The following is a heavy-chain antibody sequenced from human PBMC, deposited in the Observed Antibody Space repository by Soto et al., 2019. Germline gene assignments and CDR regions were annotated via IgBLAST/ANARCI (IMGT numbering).Heavy chain of an antibody. D-gene: IGHD3-3*01. V-gene: IGHV4-59*12. CDR1: GGSISSYY. J-gene: IGHJ6*03. CDR3: ARDGRRFPHYYYYMDV. Sequence: PSETLSLTCTVSGGSISSYYRSWIRQPPGKGLEWIGYIYYSGSTNYNPSLKSRVTISVDTSKNQFSLKLSSVTAADTAVYYCARDGRRFPHYYYYMDVWGKGTTVTVSS. CDR2: IYYSGST.